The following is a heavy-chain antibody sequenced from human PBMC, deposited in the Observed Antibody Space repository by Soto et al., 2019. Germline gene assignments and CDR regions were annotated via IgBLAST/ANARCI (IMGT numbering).Heavy chain of an antibody. Sequence: QVQLVQSGAEVKKPGASVKVSCKASGYTFTSYGISWVRQAPGQGLEWMGWISAYNGNTNYAQKLQGRVTMTTDTSTSTAYMEMRSLRSDDTAVYYCARVHRITMVRGHQFDPWGQGTLVTVSS. J-gene: IGHJ5*02. CDR1: GYTFTSYG. V-gene: IGHV1-18*04. CDR2: ISAYNGNT. D-gene: IGHD3-10*01. CDR3: ARVHRITMVRGHQFDP.